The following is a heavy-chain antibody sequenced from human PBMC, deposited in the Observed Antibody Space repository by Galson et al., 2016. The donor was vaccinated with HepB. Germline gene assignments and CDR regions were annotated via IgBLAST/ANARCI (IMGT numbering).Heavy chain of an antibody. J-gene: IGHJ4*02. CDR2: MTPFFGTT. Sequence: SVKVSCKASGGTFSSYIITWVRQAPGQGLEWMGGMTPFFGTTNYTQTFQGRLTITADDSASTAYMELSSLRSEDTAVYYCVAEAAYWGQGTLVTVSS. CDR1: GGTFSSYI. V-gene: IGHV1-69*13. CDR3: VAEAAY.